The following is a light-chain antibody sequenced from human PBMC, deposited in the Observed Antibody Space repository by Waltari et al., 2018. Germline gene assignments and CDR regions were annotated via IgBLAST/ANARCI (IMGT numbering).Light chain of an antibody. CDR1: QSVSTN. CDR2: GAS. V-gene: IGKV3D-15*01. J-gene: IGKJ2*01. CDR3: QQYNNWPPYI. Sequence: ETVMTQSPTTPSLSPGDRATLSCRASQSVSTNLAWYQQKPGQAPRLLIYGASIRATGFPARFSGRGAGTEFTLTISSLQSEDFAVYYCQQYNNWPPYIFGQGSQLEI.